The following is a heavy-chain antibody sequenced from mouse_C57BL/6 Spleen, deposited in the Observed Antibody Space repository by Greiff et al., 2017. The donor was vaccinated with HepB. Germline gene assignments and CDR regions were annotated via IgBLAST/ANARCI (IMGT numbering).Heavy chain of an antibody. CDR1: GYTFTSYW. D-gene: IGHD2-4*01. V-gene: IGHV1-72*01. Sequence: QVQLQQPGAELVKPGASVKLSCKASGYTFTSYWMHWVKQRPGRGLEWIGRIDPNSGGTKYNEKFKSKATLTVDKPSSTAYMQLSSLTSEDSAVYYCAREEGGTMIKEAWFAYWGQGTLVTVSA. J-gene: IGHJ3*01. CDR2: IDPNSGGT. CDR3: AREEGGTMIKEAWFAY.